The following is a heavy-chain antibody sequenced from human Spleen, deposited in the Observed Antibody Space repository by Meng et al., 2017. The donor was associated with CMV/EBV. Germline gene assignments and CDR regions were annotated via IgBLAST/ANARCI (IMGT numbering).Heavy chain of an antibody. CDR2: ISSDGSRQ. CDR1: GFSFDTYG. J-gene: IGHJ4*02. V-gene: IGHV3-30*02. CDR3: AKGGRAFDY. D-gene: IGHD3-16*01. Sequence: GGSLRLSCGASGFSFDTYGMHWVRQAPGKGLEWVAIISSDGSRQHYADSVKGRFAISRDNARNSLYLQMNSLRADDTALYYCAKGGRAFDYWGQGTLVTVSS.